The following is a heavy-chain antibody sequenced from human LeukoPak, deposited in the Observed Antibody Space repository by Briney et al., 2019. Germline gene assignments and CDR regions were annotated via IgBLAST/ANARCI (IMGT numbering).Heavy chain of an antibody. CDR2: ISYDGSDK. CDR3: AREGVNYYDSSGYYAVS. CDR1: GFTFSSYG. J-gene: IGHJ5*02. D-gene: IGHD3-22*01. Sequence: GRSLRLSCAASGFTFSSYGMHWVRQAPGKGLEWVAVISYDGSDKYYADSVKGRFTISRDNSKNTLYLQMNSLRAEDTAVYYCAREGVNYYDSSGYYAVSWGQGTLVTVSS. V-gene: IGHV3-30*03.